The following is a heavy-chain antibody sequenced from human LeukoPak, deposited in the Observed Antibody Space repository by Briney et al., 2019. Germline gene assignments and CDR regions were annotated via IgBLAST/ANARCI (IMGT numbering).Heavy chain of an antibody. CDR2: INPNSGGT. V-gene: IGHV1-2*02. CDR1: GYTFTGYY. Sequence: ASVKVSCKASGYTFTGYYMHWVRQAPGQGLEWMGWINPNSGGTSYAQKFQGRVTITRNTSISTAYMELSSLRSEDTAVYYCARVGIAAAGIDYWGQGTLVTVSS. D-gene: IGHD6-13*01. J-gene: IGHJ4*02. CDR3: ARVGIAAAGIDY.